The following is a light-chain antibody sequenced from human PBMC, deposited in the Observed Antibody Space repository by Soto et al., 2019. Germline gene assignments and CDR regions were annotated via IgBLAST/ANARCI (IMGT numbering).Light chain of an antibody. CDR1: SSDVGTYNS. J-gene: IGLJ1*01. CDR2: DVS. CDR3: SSYTSSSSYV. V-gene: IGLV2-14*01. Sequence: QSALTQPASVSGSPGQSITISCTGTSSDVGTYNSVSWYQQYPGKAPKLMIHDVSNRPSGVSNRFSGSKSGNTASLTISGLQDEDEADYYRSSYTSSSSYVFGSGTKVTVL.